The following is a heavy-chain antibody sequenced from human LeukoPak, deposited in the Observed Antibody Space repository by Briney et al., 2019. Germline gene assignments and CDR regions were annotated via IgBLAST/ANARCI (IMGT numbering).Heavy chain of an antibody. Sequence: AGGSLRLSCVASGFPFSSYWMTWVRQAPEKGLEWVANINEDGSQKYYLGSVTGRFTISRDNAKNSLYLQMNSLSAEDTAMYYCARDGGWHRFDYWGQGTLVIVSS. CDR2: INEDGSQK. CDR1: GFPFSSYW. D-gene: IGHD6-19*01. CDR3: ARDGGWHRFDY. V-gene: IGHV3-7*03. J-gene: IGHJ4*02.